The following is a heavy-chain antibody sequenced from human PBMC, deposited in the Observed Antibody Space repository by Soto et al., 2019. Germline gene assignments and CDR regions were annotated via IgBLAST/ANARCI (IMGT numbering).Heavy chain of an antibody. CDR1: GGSISGYY. D-gene: IGHD3-10*01. V-gene: IGHV4-59*08. CDR2: VDNGGSA. Sequence: QVQLQESGPGLVKPSETLSLICTVSGGSISGYYWSWIRQPPGKGLEWIGWVDNGGSADYNPSLKSRVSVSVDTSKNQFSLNLPSVTAADTAVYFCARQTPIPSSRLGSFDSWGQGILVTVSS. J-gene: IGHJ4*02. CDR3: ARQTPIPSSRLGSFDS.